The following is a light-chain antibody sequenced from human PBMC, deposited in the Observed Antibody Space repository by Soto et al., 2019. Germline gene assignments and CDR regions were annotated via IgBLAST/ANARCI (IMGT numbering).Light chain of an antibody. CDR2: GAS. CDR1: QSISRSY. Sequence: EIVLTQSPGTLSLSPGERATLSCRASQSISRSYLAWYQQKPGQAPRLLIYGASSRATGIPDRFSGSGSGTGFTLNISRLEPEDFAVYYCQQYDSSPRTCGQGTKVEIK. CDR3: QQYDSSPRT. V-gene: IGKV3-20*01. J-gene: IGKJ1*01.